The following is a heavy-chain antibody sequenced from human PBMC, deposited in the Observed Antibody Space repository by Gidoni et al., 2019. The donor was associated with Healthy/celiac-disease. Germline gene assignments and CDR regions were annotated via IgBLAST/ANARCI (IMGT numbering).Heavy chain of an antibody. V-gene: IGHV1-2*02. CDR3: ATGFGELSYYYYYGMDV. D-gene: IGHD3-10*01. CDR2: INPNSGGT. J-gene: IGHJ6*02. CDR1: GYTFTGSY. Sequence: QVQLVQSGAEVKKPGASVKVSCKASGYTFTGSYMHWVRQAPGHGLEWMGWINPNSGGTNYAQKFQGRVTMTRDTSISTAYMELSRLRSDDTSVYYCATGFGELSYYYYYGMDVWGQGTTVTVSS.